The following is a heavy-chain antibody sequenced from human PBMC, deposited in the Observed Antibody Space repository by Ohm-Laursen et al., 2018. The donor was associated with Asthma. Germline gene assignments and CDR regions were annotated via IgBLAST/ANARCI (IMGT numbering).Heavy chain of an antibody. CDR3: AKDINAYYYYGMDV. Sequence: GSLRLSCTASGFTFDDYTMHWVRQAPGKGLEWVSLISWDGGSTYYADSVKGRFTISRDNSKNSLYLQMNSLRTEDTALYYCAKDINAYYYYGMDVWGQGTTVTVSS. V-gene: IGHV3-43*01. J-gene: IGHJ6*02. CDR2: ISWDGGST. CDR1: GFTFDDYT.